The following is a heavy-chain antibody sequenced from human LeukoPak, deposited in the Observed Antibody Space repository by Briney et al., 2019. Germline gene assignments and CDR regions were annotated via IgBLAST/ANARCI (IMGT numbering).Heavy chain of an antibody. CDR3: AREGYNYGLSYSYHFDY. Sequence: PGGSLRLSCAASGFTFSSYGMHWVRQAPGKGLEWVAVISYDGSNKYYADSVKGQFTISRDNSKNTLYLQVNSLRDEDTAVYYCAREGYNYGLSYSYHFDYWGQGTLVTVSS. D-gene: IGHD5-18*01. V-gene: IGHV3-30*03. CDR2: ISYDGSNK. CDR1: GFTFSSYG. J-gene: IGHJ4*02.